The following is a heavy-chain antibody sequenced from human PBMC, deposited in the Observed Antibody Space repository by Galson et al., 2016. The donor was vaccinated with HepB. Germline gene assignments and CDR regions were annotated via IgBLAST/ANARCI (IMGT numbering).Heavy chain of an antibody. CDR2: VWYDEINK. J-gene: IGHJ4*02. Sequence: SLRLSCAASGFTFSHYGMHWVRQAPGRGLEWVALVWYDEINKFYRDSVKGRFTISRDNSKNTLYLQMNNLRAEDTAVYYCASGTTMTPDYFDYWGQGTLVTVSS. CDR1: GFTFSHYG. D-gene: IGHD4-17*01. V-gene: IGHV3-33*01. CDR3: ASGTTMTPDYFDY.